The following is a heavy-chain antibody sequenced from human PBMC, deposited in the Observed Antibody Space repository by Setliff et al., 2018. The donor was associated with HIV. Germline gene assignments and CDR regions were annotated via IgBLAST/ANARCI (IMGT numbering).Heavy chain of an antibody. D-gene: IGHD3-3*01. Sequence: ASVKVSCKASGYTFTGYYMHWVRQAPGQVPEWLGRINPKSGGTRYAQKFQGRVSMTRDTAISTAYMELSRLRSDDSAVYYCARLPFITIYGVLNGDDGFDIWGQGTMVTVSS. CDR2: INPKSGGT. J-gene: IGHJ3*02. CDR3: ARLPFITIYGVLNGDDGFDI. CDR1: GYTFTGYY. V-gene: IGHV1-2*06.